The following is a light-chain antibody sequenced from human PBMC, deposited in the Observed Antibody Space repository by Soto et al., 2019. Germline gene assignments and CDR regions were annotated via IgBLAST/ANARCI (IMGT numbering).Light chain of an antibody. CDR2: ANS. V-gene: IGLV1-44*01. CDR1: GSNIGGNT. CDR3: ATWDDRLRGFV. J-gene: IGLJ1*01. Sequence: QSVLTQPPSTSGTPGQSITISCSGSGSNIGGNTVTWFQQLPGTAPKRLMYANSQRPSGVPDRFSGSKSGTSASLTISELQSEDEADYYCATWDDRLRGFVFGTGTKVTVL.